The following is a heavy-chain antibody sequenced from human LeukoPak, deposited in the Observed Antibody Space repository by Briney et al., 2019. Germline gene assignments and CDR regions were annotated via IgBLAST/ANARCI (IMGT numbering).Heavy chain of an antibody. J-gene: IGHJ5*02. CDR3: ARDWELGH. Sequence: SETLSLTCTVSGGSISIYYWNWIRQPPGQGLEWIGNIQYSGSTNYNPSLKSRVTILLDTSKNQFSLKLNSVTAAATAVYYCARDWELGHWGQGTLVTVS. CDR1: GGSISIYY. D-gene: IGHD1-1*01. V-gene: IGHV4-59*01. CDR2: IQYSGST.